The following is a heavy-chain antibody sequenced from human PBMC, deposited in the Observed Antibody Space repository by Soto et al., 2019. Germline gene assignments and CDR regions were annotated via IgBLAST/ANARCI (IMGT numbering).Heavy chain of an antibody. Sequence: SETLSLTCTVSGGSISSGGYYWSWIRQHPGKGLEWIGYIYYSGSTYYNPSLKSRVTISVDTSKNQFSLKLSSVTAADTAVYYCARAEDCSSTSCHPGFFDYWGQGTLVTVSS. D-gene: IGHD2-2*01. CDR3: ARAEDCSSTSCHPGFFDY. CDR2: IYYSGST. CDR1: GGSISSGGYY. J-gene: IGHJ4*02. V-gene: IGHV4-31*03.